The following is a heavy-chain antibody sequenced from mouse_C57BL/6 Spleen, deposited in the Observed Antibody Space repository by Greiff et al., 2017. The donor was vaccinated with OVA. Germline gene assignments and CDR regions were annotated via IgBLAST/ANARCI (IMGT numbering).Heavy chain of an antibody. J-gene: IGHJ2*01. CDR1: GYTFTSYW. CDR2: IDPSDSYT. CDR3: ARRTTESFGY. Sequence: VQLQQPGAELVKPGASVKLSCKASGYTFTSYWMQWVKQRPGQGLEWIGEIDPSDSYTNYNQKFKGKATLTVDTSSSTAYMQLSSLTSEDSAVYYCARRTTESFGYWGQGTTLTVSS. D-gene: IGHD1-1*01. V-gene: IGHV1-50*01.